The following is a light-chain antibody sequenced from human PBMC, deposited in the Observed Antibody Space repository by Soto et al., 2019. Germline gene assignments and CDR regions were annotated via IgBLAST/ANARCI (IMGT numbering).Light chain of an antibody. J-gene: IGKJ1*01. CDR2: GAS. Sequence: EIVLTQSPGTLSLSPGERATLSCRASQSISSTSLAWYQQKPGQPPRLLIYGASSRATGIPDRFSGSGSGTEFTLTISRLQSEDFAVYDCQQYDNWPPLTFGQGTKVDI. CDR3: QQYDNWPPLT. V-gene: IGKV3-20*01. CDR1: QSISSTS.